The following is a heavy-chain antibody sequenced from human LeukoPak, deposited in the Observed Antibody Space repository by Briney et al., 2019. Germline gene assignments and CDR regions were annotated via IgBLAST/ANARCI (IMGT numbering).Heavy chain of an antibody. V-gene: IGHV3-11*01. D-gene: IGHD6-13*01. J-gene: IGHJ4*02. CDR3: VRVSSWYNIGDY. CDR2: ISGSGTTI. CDR1: GFTFSDYY. Sequence: PGGSLRLSCAVSGFTFSDYYMSWIRQAAGKGLEWVSYISGSGTTIYYSDSVKGRFTISRDNAKNSVCLQMTSLRAEDTAVYYCVRVSSWYNIGDYWGQGALVTVSS.